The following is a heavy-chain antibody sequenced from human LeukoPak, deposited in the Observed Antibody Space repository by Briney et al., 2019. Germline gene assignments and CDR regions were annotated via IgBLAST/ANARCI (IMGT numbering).Heavy chain of an antibody. CDR1: GSTFSSHT. CDR3: ARGQNWYSGSPTPLDAFDI. J-gene: IGHJ3*02. D-gene: IGHD1-26*01. CDR2: ISNTGSVI. Sequence: GGSLRLSCAASGSTFSSHTMNWVRQAPGKGLEWISYISNTGSVIYYADSVKGRFTISRDNAKNSLYLQMNSLRAEDTAVYYCARGQNWYSGSPTPLDAFDIWGQGTMVTVSS. V-gene: IGHV3-48*04.